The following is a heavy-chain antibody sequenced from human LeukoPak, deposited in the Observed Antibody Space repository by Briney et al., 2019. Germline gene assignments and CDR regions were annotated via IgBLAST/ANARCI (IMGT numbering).Heavy chain of an antibody. CDR3: ARERITMVRGAKSNWFDP. CDR2: INPYSGGT. D-gene: IGHD3-10*01. V-gene: IGHV1-2*02. CDR1: GYTFTGYY. J-gene: IGHJ5*02. Sequence: GASVKVSCKASGYTFTGYYMHWVRQAPGQGLEWMGWINPYSGGTNYAQKFQGRVTMTRDTSISTAYMELSRLRSDDTAVYYCARERITMVRGAKSNWFDPWGQGTLVTVSS.